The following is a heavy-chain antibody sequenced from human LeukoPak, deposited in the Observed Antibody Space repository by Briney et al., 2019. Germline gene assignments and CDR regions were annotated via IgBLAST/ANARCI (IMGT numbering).Heavy chain of an antibody. CDR3: ARVQRGLGDY. CDR2: ISSSGSTI. V-gene: IGHV3-48*03. D-gene: IGHD6-19*01. Sequence: AGGSLRLSCAASGFTFSSYEMNWVRQAPGKGLEWVSYISSSGSTIYYADSVKGRFTISRDNAKNSLYLQMNSLRAEDTAAYYCARVQRGLGDYWGQGTLVTVSS. CDR1: GFTFSSYE. J-gene: IGHJ4*02.